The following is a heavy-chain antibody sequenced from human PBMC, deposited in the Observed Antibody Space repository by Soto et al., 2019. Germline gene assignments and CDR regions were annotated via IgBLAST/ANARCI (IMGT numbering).Heavy chain of an antibody. CDR3: VITCGGSCYWGGFDY. CDR1: GFTFSSYA. Sequence: GGSLRLSCSASGFTFSSYAMHWVRQAPGKGLEYVSAISSNGGSTYYADSVKGRFTISRDNSKNTLYLQMSSLRAEDTAVYYCVITCGGSCYWGGFDYWGQGTLVTVSS. V-gene: IGHV3-64D*08. J-gene: IGHJ4*02. D-gene: IGHD2-15*01. CDR2: ISSNGGST.